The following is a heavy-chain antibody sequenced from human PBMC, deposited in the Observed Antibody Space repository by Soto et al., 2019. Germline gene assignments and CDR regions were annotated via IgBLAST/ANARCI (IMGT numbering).Heavy chain of an antibody. CDR3: ARSTNFWSGYYSGFDY. CDR1: GFSLSTSGMC. Sequence: SGPTLVNPTQTLTLTCTFSGFSLSTSGMCVSWIRQPPGKALEWLALIDWDDDKYYSTSLKTRLTISKDTSKNQVVLTMTNMDPVDTATYYCARSTNFWSGYYSGFDYWGQGTLVTVSS. J-gene: IGHJ4*02. V-gene: IGHV2-70*01. CDR2: IDWDDDK. D-gene: IGHD3-3*01.